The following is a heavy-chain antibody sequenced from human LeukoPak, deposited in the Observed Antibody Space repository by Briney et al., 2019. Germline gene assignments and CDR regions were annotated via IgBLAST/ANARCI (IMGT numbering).Heavy chain of an antibody. CDR2: IYHSGST. CDR1: GYSISSGYY. V-gene: IGHV4-38-2*02. CDR3: ARDILATSIAAPYY. Sequence: SETLSLTCTVSGYSISSGYYWGWIRQPPGKGLEWIGSIYHSGSTYYNPSLKSRVAISVDTSKNQFSLRLSSVNAADTAVYYCARDILATSIAAPYYWGQGTLVTVSS. J-gene: IGHJ4*02. D-gene: IGHD6-13*01.